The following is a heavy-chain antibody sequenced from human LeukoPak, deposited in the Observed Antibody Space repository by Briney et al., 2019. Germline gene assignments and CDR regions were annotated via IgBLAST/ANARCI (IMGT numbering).Heavy chain of an antibody. Sequence: SVKVSCKASGGTFSSYAISWVRQAPGQGLEWMGGIIPIFGTANYAQKFQGRVTITADESTSTAYMELSSLRSEDTAVYYCARDYHGSGSLTTFDYWGRGTLVTVSS. CDR3: ARDYHGSGSLTTFDY. J-gene: IGHJ4*02. CDR1: GGTFSSYA. CDR2: IIPIFGTA. V-gene: IGHV1-69*13. D-gene: IGHD3-10*01.